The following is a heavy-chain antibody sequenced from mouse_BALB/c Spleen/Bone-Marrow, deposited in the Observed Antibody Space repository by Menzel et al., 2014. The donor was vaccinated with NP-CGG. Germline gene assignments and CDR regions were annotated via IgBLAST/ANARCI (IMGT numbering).Heavy chain of an antibody. CDR3: ARLHYYGQFAY. Sequence: EVKLQESGGGLVQPGGSLKLSCAASGFDFSRFWMSWVRQAPGKGLEWIGEMNPESSTINYTPSLKDKFIISRDNAKNTLYLQMSKVRSEDTALYYCARLHYYGQFAYWGQGTLVTVTA. J-gene: IGHJ3*01. V-gene: IGHV4-1*02. CDR2: MNPESSTI. D-gene: IGHD1-2*01. CDR1: GFDFSRFW.